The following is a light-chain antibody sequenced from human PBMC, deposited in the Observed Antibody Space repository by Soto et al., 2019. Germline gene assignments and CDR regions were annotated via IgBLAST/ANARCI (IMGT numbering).Light chain of an antibody. CDR2: EVT. J-gene: IGLJ1*01. CDR3: CSYASSSTYV. V-gene: IGLV2-23*02. CDR1: SSDVGSYNL. Sequence: QSALTQPASVSGSPGQSITISCTGTSSDVGSYNLVSWYQQHPGKAPKLMIYEVTTRPSGVSDRISCSKSGNTPSLTISGLQAEDEDDYYCCSYASSSTYVVGTGTKLTVL.